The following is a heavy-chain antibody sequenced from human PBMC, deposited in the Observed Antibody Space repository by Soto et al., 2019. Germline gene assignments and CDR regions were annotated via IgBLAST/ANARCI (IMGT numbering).Heavy chain of an antibody. CDR2: IRSKANTYAT. CDR3: TSGLTGTARGKITNYYYYYYMDV. J-gene: IGHJ6*03. Sequence: DVQLVESGGGLVQPGGSLKLSCAASGFTFSGSAMHWVRQASGKGLEWVRRIRSKANTYATAYAASVKGRFTISRDDSKNTAYLQMNSLKTEDTAVYYCTSGLTGTARGKITNYYYYYYMDVWGKGTTVTVSS. V-gene: IGHV3-73*01. D-gene: IGHD1-7*01. CDR1: GFTFSGSA.